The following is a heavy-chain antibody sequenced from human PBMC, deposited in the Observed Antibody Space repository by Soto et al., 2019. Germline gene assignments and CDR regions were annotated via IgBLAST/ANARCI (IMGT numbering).Heavy chain of an antibody. V-gene: IGHV4-59*01. CDR1: GGSISSYY. D-gene: IGHD1-7*01. J-gene: IGHJ6*02. CDR2: IYYSGST. CDR3: ARRAGTTFGMDV. Sequence: QVQLQESGAGLVKPSETLSLTCTVSGGSISSYYWSWIRQPPGKGLEWVGYIYYSGSTNYNPSLKSRVTISVDTSKNQFSLELSSVTAADTAVYYCARRAGTTFGMDVWGQGTTVTVSS.